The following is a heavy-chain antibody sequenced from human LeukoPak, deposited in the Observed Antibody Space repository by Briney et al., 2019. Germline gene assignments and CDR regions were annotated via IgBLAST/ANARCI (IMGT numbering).Heavy chain of an antibody. V-gene: IGHV3-23*01. J-gene: IGHJ4*02. D-gene: IGHD5-18*01. CDR1: GFTFSSYA. CDR2: ISGSGGST. Sequence: GGSLRLSCAASGFTFSSYAMSWVRQAPGKGLEWVSAISGSGGSTYYADSVKGRFTISRDNSKNTLYLQMNSVRAADTAVYYCARTSYGHRLFLVDFWGQGTLVTVSS. CDR3: ARTSYGHRLFLVDF.